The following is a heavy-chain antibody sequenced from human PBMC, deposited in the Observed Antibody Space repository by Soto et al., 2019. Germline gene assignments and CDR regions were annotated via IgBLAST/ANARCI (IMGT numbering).Heavy chain of an antibody. J-gene: IGHJ4*02. V-gene: IGHV1-18*01. CDR2: ISAYNGNT. Sequence: ASVKVSCKASGYTFTSYGISWVRQAPGQGLEWMGWISAYNGNTNYAQKLQGRVTMTTDTSTSTAYMELRSLRSDDTAVYYCATEGAYCGGYGGPETHLADWGQGTLVTVSS. CDR3: ATEGAYCGGYGGPETHLAD. CDR1: GYTFTSYG. D-gene: IGHD2-21*01.